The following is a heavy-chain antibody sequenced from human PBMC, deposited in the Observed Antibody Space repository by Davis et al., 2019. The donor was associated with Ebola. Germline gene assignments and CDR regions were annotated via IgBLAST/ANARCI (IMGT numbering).Heavy chain of an antibody. Sequence: PGGSLRLSCAASGFTFDDYAMHWVRQAPGKGLEWVAVISYDGSNKYYADSVKGRFTISRDNSKNTLYLQMNSLRAEDTAVYYCAKDVTAAAGIFDIWDQGTMVTVSS. J-gene: IGHJ3*02. CDR3: AKDVTAAAGIFDI. D-gene: IGHD6-13*01. CDR1: GFTFDDYA. CDR2: ISYDGSNK. V-gene: IGHV3-30*18.